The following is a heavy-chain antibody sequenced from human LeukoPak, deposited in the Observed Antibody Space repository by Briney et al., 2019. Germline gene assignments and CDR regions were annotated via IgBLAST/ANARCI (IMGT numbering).Heavy chain of an antibody. CDR3: ARDTYYYDSSGYYYFDY. V-gene: IGHV4-4*07. Sequence: PSETLSLTCTVSGVSIRSYYWSWIRQPAGKGLEWIGRFHTSGSTNYNPSLKSRVTMSVDTSKNQFSLKLSSVTAADTAVYSCARDTYYYDSSGYYYFDYWGQGTLVTASS. CDR2: FHTSGST. CDR1: GVSIRSYY. D-gene: IGHD3-22*01. J-gene: IGHJ4*02.